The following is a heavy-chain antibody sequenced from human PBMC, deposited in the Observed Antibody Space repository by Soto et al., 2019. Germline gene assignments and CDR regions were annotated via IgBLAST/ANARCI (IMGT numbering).Heavy chain of an antibody. D-gene: IGHD6-13*01. V-gene: IGHV4-39*01. CDR2: IYYSGST. CDR1: GGSISSSSYY. Sequence: SETLSLTCTVSGGSISSSSYYWGWIRQPPGKGLEWIGSIYYSGSTYYNPSLKSRVTISVDTSKNQFSLKLSSVTAADTAVYYCARIGIAAAGKRYYYYGMDVWGQGTTVTV. CDR3: ARIGIAAAGKRYYYYGMDV. J-gene: IGHJ6*02.